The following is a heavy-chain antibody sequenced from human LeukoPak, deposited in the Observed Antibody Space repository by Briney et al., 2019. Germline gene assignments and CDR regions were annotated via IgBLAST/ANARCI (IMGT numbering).Heavy chain of an antibody. CDR2: IYPGDSDT. V-gene: IGHV5-51*01. Sequence: GESLKISCKGSGYSFTSYWIGWVRQMPGKGLEWMGIIYPGDSDTRYSPSFQGQITISADRSNSPAFLQSIRLEASDAAFYYCARGDYGDYRIFYTLCDFWGQGTVVTVSS. D-gene: IGHD4-17*01. CDR1: GYSFTSYW. CDR3: ARGDYGDYRIFYTLCDF. J-gene: IGHJ4*02.